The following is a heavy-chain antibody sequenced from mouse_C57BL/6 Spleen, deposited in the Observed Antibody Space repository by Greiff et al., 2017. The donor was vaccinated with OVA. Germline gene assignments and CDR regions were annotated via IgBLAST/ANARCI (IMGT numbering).Heavy chain of an antibody. CDR3: ARDRASYGSSYYFDY. V-gene: IGHV1-50*01. J-gene: IGHJ2*01. CDR1: GYTFTSYW. CDR2: IDPSDSYT. Sequence: VQLQQPGAELVKPGASVKLSCKASGYTFTSYWMQWVKQRPGQGLEWIGEIDPSDSYTNYNQKFKGKATLTVDTSSSTAYMQLSSLTSEDSAVYDCARDRASYGSSYYFDYWGQGTTLTVSS. D-gene: IGHD1-1*01.